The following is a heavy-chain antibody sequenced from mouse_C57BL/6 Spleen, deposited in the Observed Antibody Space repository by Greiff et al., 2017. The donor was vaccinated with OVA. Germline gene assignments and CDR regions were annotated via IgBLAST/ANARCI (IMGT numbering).Heavy chain of an antibody. J-gene: IGHJ2*01. CDR3: AREYGSSYGDYFDY. Sequence: EVKLMESEGGLVQPGSSMKLSCTASGFTFSDYYMAWVRQVPEKGLEWVANINYDGSSTYYLDSLKSRFIISRDNAKNILYLQMSSLKSEDTATYYCAREYGSSYGDYFDYWGQGTTLTVSS. CDR2: INYDGSST. D-gene: IGHD1-1*01. CDR1: GFTFSDYY. V-gene: IGHV5-16*01.